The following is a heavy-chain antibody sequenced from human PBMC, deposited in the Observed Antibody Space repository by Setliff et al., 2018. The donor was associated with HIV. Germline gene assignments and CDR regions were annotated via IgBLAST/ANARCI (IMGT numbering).Heavy chain of an antibody. CDR2: MNPVRGAT. CDR3: ARAPGYFDSWGGFRNYYMDF. V-gene: IGHV1-8*02. Sequence: ASVKVSCKASGYFFTTHNINWVRQATGQGLEWMGWMNPVRGATGIAQKFQGRVTMTRDTSISTAYMELSGLTSEDTAVYYCARAPGYFDSWGGFRNYYMDFWGQGTGVTVSS. CDR1: GYFFTTHN. J-gene: IGHJ6*03. D-gene: IGHD3-3*01.